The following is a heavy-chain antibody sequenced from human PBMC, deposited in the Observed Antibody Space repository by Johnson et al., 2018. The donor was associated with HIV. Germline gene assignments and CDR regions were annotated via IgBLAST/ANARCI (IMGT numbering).Heavy chain of an antibody. J-gene: IGHJ3*02. D-gene: IGHD5-12*01. V-gene: IGHV3-30*02. CDR2: TAHDESIT. CDR1: GFTFSGHG. CDR3: ARVGVSGYDLAAFDI. Sequence: QVQLVESGGGLIQLGGSLRLSCAASGFTFSGHGIHWVRQAPGKGLEWVAFTAHDESITHYADSVKGRFTMSRDNSKSTLHLQMNSLRAADTGIYYCARVGVSGYDLAAFDIWGRGTMVTVSS.